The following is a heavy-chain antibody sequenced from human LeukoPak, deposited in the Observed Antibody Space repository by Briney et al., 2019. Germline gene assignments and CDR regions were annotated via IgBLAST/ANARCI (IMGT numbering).Heavy chain of an antibody. V-gene: IGHV3-23*01. CDR2: ISGSGGST. J-gene: IGHJ1*01. CDR3: AKDLRPYSSGWYGTGFQH. Sequence: PGGSLRLSCAASGFTFSSYAMSWVRQAPGKGLEWVSAISGSGGSTYYADSVKGRFTISRDNSKNTLYLQMNSLRAEDTAVYYCAKDLRPYSSGWYGTGFQHWGQGTLVTVSS. CDR1: GFTFSSYA. D-gene: IGHD6-19*01.